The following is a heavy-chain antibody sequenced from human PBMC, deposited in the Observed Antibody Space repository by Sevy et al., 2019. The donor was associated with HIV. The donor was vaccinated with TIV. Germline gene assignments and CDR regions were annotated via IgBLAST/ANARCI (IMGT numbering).Heavy chain of an antibody. V-gene: IGHV1-18*01. CDR2: ISAYNGNT. J-gene: IGHJ6*03. Sequence: ASVKVSCKASGYTFTSYGISWVRQAPGQGLEWMGWISAYNGNTNYAQKLQGRVTMTTDTSTSTAYMELRSLRSDDTVVYYCARAITIFGVALNYYYYMDVWGKGTTVTVSS. D-gene: IGHD3-3*01. CDR1: GYTFTSYG. CDR3: ARAITIFGVALNYYYYMDV.